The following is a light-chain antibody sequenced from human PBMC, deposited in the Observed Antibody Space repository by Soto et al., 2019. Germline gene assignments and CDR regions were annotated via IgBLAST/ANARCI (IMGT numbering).Light chain of an antibody. CDR2: AAS. J-gene: IGKJ5*01. Sequence: DIVLTQSPCILSLSPGERVPLSCRASQSVSSSFLAWYQQKPGQAPRLLFYAASTRATGVPDRFSGSGSETDFSLTISRLEPEDFAIYYCQQYDASPITFGQGTRLEIK. V-gene: IGKV3-20*01. CDR3: QQYDASPIT. CDR1: QSVSSSF.